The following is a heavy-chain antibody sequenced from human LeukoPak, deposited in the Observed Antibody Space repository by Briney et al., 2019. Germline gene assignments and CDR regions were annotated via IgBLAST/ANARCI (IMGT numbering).Heavy chain of an antibody. CDR1: GGSISGSSYY. V-gene: IGHV4-39*07. CDR3: ARDLTMDKDHDAFDI. D-gene: IGHD3-10*01. J-gene: IGHJ3*02. Sequence: PSETLSLTCTVSGGSISGSSYYWGWIRQPPGKGLEWIGSIYYSGSTYYNPSLKSRVTISVDTSKNQFSLKLSSVTAADTAVYYCARDLTMDKDHDAFDIWGQGTMVTVSS. CDR2: IYYSGST.